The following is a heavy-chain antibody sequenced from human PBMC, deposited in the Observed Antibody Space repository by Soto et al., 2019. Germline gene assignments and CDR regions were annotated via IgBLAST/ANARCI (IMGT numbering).Heavy chain of an antibody. Sequence: ASVKVSCKAPGYTFTGYYMHWVRQAPGQGLEWMGWINPNSGGTNYAQKFQGWVTMTRDTSISTAYMELSRLRSDDTAVYYCAREGLVVVPAPVDTGYYYYGMDVWGQGTTVTVSS. CDR1: GYTFTGYY. CDR3: AREGLVVVPAPVDTGYYYYGMDV. CDR2: INPNSGGT. V-gene: IGHV1-2*04. J-gene: IGHJ6*02. D-gene: IGHD2-2*01.